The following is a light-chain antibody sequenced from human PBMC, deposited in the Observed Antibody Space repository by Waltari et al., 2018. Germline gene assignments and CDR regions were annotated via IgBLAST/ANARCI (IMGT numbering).Light chain of an antibody. CDR2: DAS. J-gene: IGLJ1*01. CDR3: QSYDSSLSGYV. Sequence: QSALTQPRSVSGSPGQSVPIPCSGTSSDVGGYIYVSWYQLHPAKAPKLMIYDASRWPSGVPDRFSGSKSGTSASLAITGLQAEDEADYYCQSYDSSLSGYVFGTGTKVTVL. CDR1: SSDVGGYIY. V-gene: IGLV2-11*01.